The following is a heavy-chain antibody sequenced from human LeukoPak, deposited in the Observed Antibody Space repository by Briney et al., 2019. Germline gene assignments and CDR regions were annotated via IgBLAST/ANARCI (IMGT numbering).Heavy chain of an antibody. CDR1: GGSISSGSYF. D-gene: IGHD5-18*01. V-gene: IGHV4-39*07. CDR2: IYYSGST. J-gene: IGHJ4*02. Sequence: SETLSLTCSVSGGSISSGSYFWGWIRQPPGKGLEWIGSIYYSGSTYYNPSLKSRVTISVDTSKNQFSLKLSSVTAADTAVYYCARTPDTAMGLFDYWGQGTLVTVSS. CDR3: ARTPDTAMGLFDY.